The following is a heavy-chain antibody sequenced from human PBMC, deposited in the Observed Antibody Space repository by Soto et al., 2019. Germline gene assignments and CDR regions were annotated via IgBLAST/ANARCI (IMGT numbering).Heavy chain of an antibody. V-gene: IGHV4-30-4*01. CDR3: VRLRYCSSTSCHRFDP. Sequence: PSETLSLTCTVSGGSLSSGDYYWSWIRQPPGKGLEWLGYIHNSGGTYYNPSLKSRVTISVDTSKNQFSLKLSSVTAADTAVYYCVRLRYCSSTSCHRFDPWGQGTLVTVSS. CDR2: IHNSGGT. CDR1: GGSLSSGDYY. D-gene: IGHD2-2*02. J-gene: IGHJ5*02.